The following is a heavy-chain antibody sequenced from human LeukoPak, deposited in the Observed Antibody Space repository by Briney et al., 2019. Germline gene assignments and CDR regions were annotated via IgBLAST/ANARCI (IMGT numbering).Heavy chain of an antibody. Sequence: SETLSLTCTVSGGSISSRSYYWGWIRQPPGKGLEWIGSIYYKGNTYFNPSLKSRVTISEDTSKNQFSLKLNSVTAADTAVYYCARKYYYASGIYYDFWGQGTLVTVSS. CDR1: GGSISSRSYY. V-gene: IGHV4-39*07. J-gene: IGHJ4*02. CDR3: ARKYYYASGIYYDF. CDR2: IYYKGNT. D-gene: IGHD3-10*01.